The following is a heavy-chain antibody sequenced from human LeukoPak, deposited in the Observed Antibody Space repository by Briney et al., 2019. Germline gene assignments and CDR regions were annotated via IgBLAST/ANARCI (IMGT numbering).Heavy chain of an antibody. D-gene: IGHD3-22*01. CDR3: ARGSHYYDSSGYYLGY. CDR2: IYYSGST. CDR1: GGSISSSSYY. Sequence: SETLSLTCTVSGGSISSSSYYWGWIRQPPGKGLEWIGSIYYSGSTYYNPSLKSRVTISVDTSKNQFSLKLSSVTAADTAVYYCARGSHYYDSSGYYLGYWGQGTLVTVSS. J-gene: IGHJ4*02. V-gene: IGHV4-39*07.